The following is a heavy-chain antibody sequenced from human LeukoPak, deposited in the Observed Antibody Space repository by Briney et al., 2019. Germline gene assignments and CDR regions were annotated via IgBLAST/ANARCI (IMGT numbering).Heavy chain of an antibody. J-gene: IGHJ4*02. CDR3: AKGGYCSSTSCPRGFDY. Sequence: GGSLRLSCAASGFTFSSYAMSWVRQAPGKGLEWVSAISGSGGSTYYADSVKGRFTISRDNSKNTLYLQMNSLRAEDTAVYYCAKGGYCSSTSCPRGFDYWGQGTLVTVSS. V-gene: IGHV3-23*01. CDR2: ISGSGGST. D-gene: IGHD2-2*01. CDR1: GFTFSSYA.